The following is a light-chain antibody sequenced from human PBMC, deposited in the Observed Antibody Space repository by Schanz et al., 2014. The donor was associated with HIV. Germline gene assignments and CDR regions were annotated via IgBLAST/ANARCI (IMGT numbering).Light chain of an antibody. Sequence: QSVLTQPASVSGSPGQSITMSCTGASSDVGHYKSVSWYQHHPGEAPKLMIFDVNSRPSGVSDRFSGSKSGNAASLTISSLQTDDEGDYYCSSYTTNRTMAFGGGTKLTVL. J-gene: IGLJ2*01. V-gene: IGLV2-14*03. CDR1: SSDVGHYKS. CDR2: DVN. CDR3: SSYTTNRTMA.